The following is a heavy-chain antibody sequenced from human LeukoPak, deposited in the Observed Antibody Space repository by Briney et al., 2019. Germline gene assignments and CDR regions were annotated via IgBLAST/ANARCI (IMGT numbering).Heavy chain of an antibody. D-gene: IGHD2-21*02. J-gene: IGHJ2*01. Sequence: GGSLRLSCAAPGFTASSNSTTWGPQAPGKGRGWVSSFYAGTNRYYADSVEGRFTMSRDNSKNTLYLQMNSLSPEDTAVYFCARTSCGGNCYPGWYFDLWGRGTMVTVSS. CDR3: ARTSCGGNCYPGWYFDL. CDR1: GFTASSNS. V-gene: IGHV3-66*02. CDR2: FYAGTNR.